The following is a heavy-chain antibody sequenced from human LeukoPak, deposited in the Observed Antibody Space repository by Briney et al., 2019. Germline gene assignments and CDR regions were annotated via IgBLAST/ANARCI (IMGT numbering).Heavy chain of an antibody. CDR1: GFTVSSDY. CDR3: AKEMDTAMVTGIIDY. Sequence: GGSLRLSCAASGFTVSSDYMSWVRQAPGKGLEWVSAISGSGGSTYYADSVKGRFTISRDNSKNTLYLQMNSLRAEDTAVYYCAKEMDTAMVTGIIDYWGQGTLVTVSS. D-gene: IGHD5-18*01. CDR2: ISGSGGST. V-gene: IGHV3-23*01. J-gene: IGHJ4*02.